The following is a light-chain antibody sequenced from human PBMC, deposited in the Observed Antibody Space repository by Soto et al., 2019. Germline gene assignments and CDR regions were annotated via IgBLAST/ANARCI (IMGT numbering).Light chain of an antibody. CDR2: KAS. V-gene: IGKV1-5*03. Sequence: IQMTQSPSTLSASVGDRVTITCRASQSISSWLAWYQQKPGKAPKLLIYKASSLESGVPSRFSGSGSGTEFTLTISSLQPDDFATYYCQQYTSWTFGQGTTVEIK. CDR3: QQYTSWT. CDR1: QSISSW. J-gene: IGKJ1*01.